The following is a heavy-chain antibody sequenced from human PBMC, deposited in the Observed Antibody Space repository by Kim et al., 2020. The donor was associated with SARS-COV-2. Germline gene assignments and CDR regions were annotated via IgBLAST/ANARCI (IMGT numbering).Heavy chain of an antibody. CDR3: AKDPADSGYSYDNFYYSYMHV. CDR2: ISSLRAT. D-gene: IGHD5-18*01. Sequence: GGSLRLSCEASGFRFNDYYMSWVRQAPGKGLEWVAYISSLRATDYADSVKGRFTISRDNSKKSVYLLMNSLRPEDTAVYYCAKDPADSGYSYDNFYYSYMHVWGRGTTVTVSS. J-gene: IGHJ6*03. CDR1: GFRFNDYY. V-gene: IGHV3-11*01.